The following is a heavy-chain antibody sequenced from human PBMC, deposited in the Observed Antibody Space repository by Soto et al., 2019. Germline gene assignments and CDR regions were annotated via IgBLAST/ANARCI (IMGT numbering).Heavy chain of an antibody. CDR3: AREEYYYGSGAFFDY. V-gene: IGHV1-69*08. Sequence: QVQLVQSGAEVKKPGSSVKVSCKASGGTFNSYTISWVRQAPGQGLEWMGRIIPILGIANYAQKFQGRVTITADKSTSTAYMELSSLRSEDTAVYYCAREEYYYGSGAFFDYWGQGTLVTVSS. J-gene: IGHJ4*02. CDR2: IIPILGIA. CDR1: GGTFNSYT. D-gene: IGHD3-10*01.